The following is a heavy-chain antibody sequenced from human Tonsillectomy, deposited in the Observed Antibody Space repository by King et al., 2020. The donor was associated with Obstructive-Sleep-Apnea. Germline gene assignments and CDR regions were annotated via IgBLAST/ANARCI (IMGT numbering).Heavy chain of an antibody. Sequence: VQLVESGGGVVQPGRSLRLSCAASGFTFSSYAMHWVRQAPGKGLEGVAVISYDGSNKYYADSVKGRFTISRDNSKNTLYLQMNSLRAEDTAVYYCARADAVGGCLQASAFDFGGQGTMVTVSS. V-gene: IGHV3-30*04. CDR2: ISYDGSNK. CDR3: ARADAVGGCLQASAFDF. D-gene: IGHD5-24*01. J-gene: IGHJ3*01. CDR1: GFTFSSYA.